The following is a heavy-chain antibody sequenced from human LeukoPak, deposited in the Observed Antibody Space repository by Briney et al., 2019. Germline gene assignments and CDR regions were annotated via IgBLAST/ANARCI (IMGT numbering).Heavy chain of an antibody. V-gene: IGHV5-51*01. CDR1: GYSFTSYW. J-gene: IGHJ3*02. CDR2: IYPGDSDT. Sequence: GESLKISCKGSGYSFTSYWIGWVRQMPGKGLEWMGIIYPGDSDTRYSPPFQGQVTISADKSISTAHLQWSSLKASDTAMYYCARERPHDAFDIWGQGTMVTVSS. CDR3: ARERPHDAFDI. D-gene: IGHD1-1*01.